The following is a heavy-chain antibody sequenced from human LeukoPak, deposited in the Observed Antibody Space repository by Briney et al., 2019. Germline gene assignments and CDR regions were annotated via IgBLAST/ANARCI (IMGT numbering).Heavy chain of an antibody. CDR3: ARDRSDILTGYNDAFDI. J-gene: IGHJ3*02. CDR2: IKLDGSEK. CDR1: GFTFSTYW. Sequence: GGSLRLSCAASGFTFSTYWMSWVRQAPGVGLEWVATIKLDGSEKYYVDSVKGRFTIPRDNAKNSLHLQMNSLRAEDTAVYHCARDRSDILTGYNDAFDIWGQGTMVTVSS. D-gene: IGHD3-9*01. V-gene: IGHV3-7*01.